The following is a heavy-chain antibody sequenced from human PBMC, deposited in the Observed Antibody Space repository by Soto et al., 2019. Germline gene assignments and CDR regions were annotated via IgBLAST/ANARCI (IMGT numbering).Heavy chain of an antibody. D-gene: IGHD1-20*01. CDR3: AKDGNSNYNWNNKECYFDY. J-gene: IGHJ4*02. CDR2: ISWDGGST. Sequence: GGSLRLSCAASGFTFDDYAMHWVRQAPGKGLEWVSLISWDGGSTYYADSVKGRFTISRDNSKNSLYLQMNSLRAEDTALYYCAKDGNSNYNWNNKECYFDYWGQGTLVTVSS. CDR1: GFTFDDYA. V-gene: IGHV3-43D*03.